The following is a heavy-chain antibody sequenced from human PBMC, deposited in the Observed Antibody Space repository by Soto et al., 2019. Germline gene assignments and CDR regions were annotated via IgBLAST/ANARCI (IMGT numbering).Heavy chain of an antibody. J-gene: IGHJ4*02. D-gene: IGHD1-1*01. CDR2: ISQDGAIA. CDR3: LRDQRHWNEFADQ. Sequence: VLLVESGGGLVQPGGSLRLSCAASGFAFGSYWMHWVRQAPGKGLVWVSRISQDGAIATQADSVKGRFTISRDNAKNTLFLQMNSLRADDTAVYYCLRDQRHWNEFADQWGQGTLVTVSS. CDR1: GFAFGSYW. V-gene: IGHV3-74*01.